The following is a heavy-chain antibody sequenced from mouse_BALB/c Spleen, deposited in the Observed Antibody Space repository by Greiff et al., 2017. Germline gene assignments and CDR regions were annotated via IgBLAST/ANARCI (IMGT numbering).Heavy chain of an antibody. D-gene: IGHD2-10*02. J-gene: IGHJ4*01. CDR2: IYPGGGYT. CDR1: GYTFTNYW. CDR3: AREGYGKRGYYAMDY. Sequence: QVQLQRSGAELVRPGTSVKISCKASGYTFTNYWLGWVKQRPGHGLEWIGDIYPGGGYTNYNEKFKGKATLTADTSSSTAYMQLSSLTSEDSAVYFCAREGYGKRGYYAMDYWGQGTSVTVSS. V-gene: IGHV1-63*02.